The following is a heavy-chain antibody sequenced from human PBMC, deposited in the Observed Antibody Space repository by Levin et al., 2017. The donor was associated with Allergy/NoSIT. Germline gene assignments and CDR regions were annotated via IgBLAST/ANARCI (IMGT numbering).Heavy chain of an antibody. CDR3: TRVMGKAVTTNYFDY. D-gene: IGHD4-17*01. J-gene: IGHJ4*02. CDR1: GFTFSDYY. CDR2: TRNKANSYTT. Sequence: LSLTCAASGFTFSDYYMDWVRQAPGKGLEWVGRTRNKANSYTTEYAASVKGRFTISRDDPKNSLYLQMNSLKTADTAVYYCTRVMGKAVTTNYFDYWRQGTLVTVSS. V-gene: IGHV3-72*01.